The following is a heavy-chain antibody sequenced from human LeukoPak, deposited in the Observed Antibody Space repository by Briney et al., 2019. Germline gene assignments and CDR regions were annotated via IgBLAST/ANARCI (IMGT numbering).Heavy chain of an antibody. Sequence: ASVKVSCKASGYTFTSYGISWVRQAPGQGLEWMGWISAYNGNTNYAQKLQGRVTMTTDTSTSTAYMELRSLRSDDTAVYYCARDRIFGVVTPHNWFDPWGQGTLVTVSS. CDR2: ISAYNGNT. J-gene: IGHJ5*02. CDR3: ARDRIFGVVTPHNWFDP. CDR1: GYTFTSYG. D-gene: IGHD3-3*01. V-gene: IGHV1-18*01.